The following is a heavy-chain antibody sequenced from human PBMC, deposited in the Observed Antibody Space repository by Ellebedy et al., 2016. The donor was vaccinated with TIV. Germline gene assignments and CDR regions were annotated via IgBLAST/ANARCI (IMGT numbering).Heavy chain of an antibody. CDR2: ISSSGTTI. Sequence: GESLKISCAASGFTFSSYAMSWVRQAPGKGLEWLSYISSSGTTIYYADSVKGRFTISRDNAKNSLYLQMNSLRDEDTAVYYCVRAPATGWYRNFDYWGQGTLVTVSS. CDR3: VRAPATGWYRNFDY. D-gene: IGHD6-19*01. CDR1: GFTFSSYA. J-gene: IGHJ4*02. V-gene: IGHV3-48*02.